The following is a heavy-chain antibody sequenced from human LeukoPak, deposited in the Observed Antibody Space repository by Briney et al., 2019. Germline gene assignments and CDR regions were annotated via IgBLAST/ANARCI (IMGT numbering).Heavy chain of an antibody. Sequence: ASVKVSCKVSGGALSSYAISWVRQAPGQGLEWMGWINPTSFGTKYEQKFQGRVTMTRDTSISTDYMELSDLRSDDTAVYYCAGFRGSGWYSFDLWGQGTLVTVSS. CDR3: AGFRGSGWYSFDL. CDR1: GGALSSYA. D-gene: IGHD6-19*01. J-gene: IGHJ5*02. V-gene: IGHV1-2*02. CDR2: INPTSFGT.